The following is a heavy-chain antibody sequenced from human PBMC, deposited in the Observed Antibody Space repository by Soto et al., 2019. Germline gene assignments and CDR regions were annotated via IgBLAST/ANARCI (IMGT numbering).Heavy chain of an antibody. CDR3: ARVRHLVGYFYSYMDV. Sequence: GASVKVSCKASGYTFTNYGITWVRQAPGQGLEWMGWISAYNGNTHYTQRLQGRVTMTTDTSTSTAYMELRGLRSDDTAVYYCARVRHLVGYFYSYMDVWGKGTTVTVSS. J-gene: IGHJ6*03. V-gene: IGHV1-18*01. CDR1: GYTFTNYG. D-gene: IGHD6-6*01. CDR2: ISAYNGNT.